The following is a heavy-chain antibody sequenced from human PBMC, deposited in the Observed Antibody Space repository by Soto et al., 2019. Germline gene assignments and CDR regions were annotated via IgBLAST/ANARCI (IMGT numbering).Heavy chain of an antibody. Sequence: QVQLVESGGGVVQPGRSLRLSCAASGFTFSSYGMHWVRQAPGKGLEWVAGIWYDGGNKYYADSVKGRFTISRDNSKNTLYLQMNSLRAEDTAVYYCAREGLGERRGYGMDVWGQGTTVTVSS. CDR3: AREGLGERRGYGMDV. V-gene: IGHV3-33*01. D-gene: IGHD1-1*01. CDR1: GFTFSSYG. J-gene: IGHJ6*02. CDR2: IWYDGGNK.